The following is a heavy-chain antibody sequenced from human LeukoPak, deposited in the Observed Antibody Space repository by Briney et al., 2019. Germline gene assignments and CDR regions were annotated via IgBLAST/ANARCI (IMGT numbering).Heavy chain of an antibody. CDR2: IYPGNSDT. V-gene: IGHV5-51*01. J-gene: IGHJ1*01. Sequence: GESLKISCKGSGYSFSSYWIGWVRQMPGKGLEWMAIIYPGNSDTRYSPSFQGQVTISADKSISTAYLQWSSLKASDTAMYYCARLRAVSAEYFQHWGQGTLVTVSS. CDR3: ARLRAVSAEYFQH. CDR1: GYSFSSYW.